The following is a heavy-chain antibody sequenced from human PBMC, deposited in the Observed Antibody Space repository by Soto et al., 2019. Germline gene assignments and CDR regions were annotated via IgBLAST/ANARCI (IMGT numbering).Heavy chain of an antibody. CDR1: GGSISSDY. D-gene: IGHD2-2*01. Sequence: SETLSLTCTVSGGSISSDYWNWIRQSPGKGLEWIGNTYYSGSTNYSPSLKSRVTMSVDTSKNQFSLKLSSVTAADTAVYYCAREQLLAYYYYGMDGWGKGNTVTVCS. V-gene: IGHV4-59*12. J-gene: IGHJ6*04. CDR2: TYYSGST. CDR3: AREQLLAYYYYGMDG.